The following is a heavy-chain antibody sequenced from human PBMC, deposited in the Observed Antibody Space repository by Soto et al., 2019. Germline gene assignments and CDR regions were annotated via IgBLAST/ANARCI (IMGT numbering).Heavy chain of an antibody. V-gene: IGHV1-18*01. Sequence: QVQLVQSGAEVKKPGASVKVSCKASGYTFTSYGISWVRQAPGQGLEWMGWISAYNGNTNYAQKLQGRVTMTTDTSTSTDNMELRSLRSDDTAVYYCARGAGISIFGVVIMAAFDIWGQGTMVTVSS. CDR3: ARGAGISIFGVVIMAAFDI. CDR2: ISAYNGNT. J-gene: IGHJ3*02. D-gene: IGHD3-3*01. CDR1: GYTFTSYG.